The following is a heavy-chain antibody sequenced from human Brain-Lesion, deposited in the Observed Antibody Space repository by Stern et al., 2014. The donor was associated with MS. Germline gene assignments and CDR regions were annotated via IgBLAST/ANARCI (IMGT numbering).Heavy chain of an antibody. CDR1: GGSVSSTSYA. Sequence: QLVESGPGLVKPSETLSLTCTVAGGSVSSTSYAWAWIRQPPGKGLEWIGTIYYSGKTYYSPSLKSRLTLSPDTSKNQFSLQLRSVTAADTAVYYCAGEEDIRYCSGGSCTGNWFDPWGQGTLVTVSS. J-gene: IGHJ5*02. CDR2: IYYSGKT. V-gene: IGHV4-39*01. D-gene: IGHD2-15*01. CDR3: AGEEDIRYCSGGSCTGNWFDP.